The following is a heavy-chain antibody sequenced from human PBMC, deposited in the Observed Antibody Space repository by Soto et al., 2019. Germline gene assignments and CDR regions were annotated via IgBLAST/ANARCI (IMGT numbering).Heavy chain of an antibody. CDR1: GGSISSSSYY. CDR3: ARQWVGGYKFGGLDY. J-gene: IGHJ4*02. CDR2: IYYSGST. Sequence: QLQLQESGPGLVKPSETLSLTCTVSGGSISSSSYYWGWIRQPPGKGLEWIGSIYYSGSTYYNPSLKSRVTISVDTSKNQFSLKLSSVTAADTAVYYCARQWVGGYKFGGLDYWGQGTLVTVSS. V-gene: IGHV4-39*01. D-gene: IGHD5-12*01.